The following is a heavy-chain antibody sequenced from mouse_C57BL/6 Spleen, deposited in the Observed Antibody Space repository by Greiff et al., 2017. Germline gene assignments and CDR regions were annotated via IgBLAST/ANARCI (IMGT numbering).Heavy chain of an antibody. CDR1: GYAFSSSW. V-gene: IGHV1-82*01. CDR3: ASGGQTGTDY. CDR2: IYPGDGDT. J-gene: IGHJ2*01. Sequence: VQLQQSGPELVKPGASVKISCKASGYAFSSSWMNWVKQRPGKGLEWIGRIYPGDGDTNYNGKFKGKATLTADKSSSTAYMQLSSLTSEDSAVYFCASGGQTGTDYWGKGTTLTVSS. D-gene: IGHD4-1*01.